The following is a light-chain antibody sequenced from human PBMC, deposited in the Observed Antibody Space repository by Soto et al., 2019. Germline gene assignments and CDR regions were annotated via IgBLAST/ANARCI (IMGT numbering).Light chain of an antibody. CDR2: GAS. Sequence: EIVLTQSPGTLSWSPGERATLSCRASQSVSSSYLAWYQQKPGQSPRLLIDGASSRATGIPDRFSGSGSGTDSTLTISRLEPEDFAVYYCQQYGSPVAFGQGTKLEIK. CDR3: QQYGSPVA. CDR1: QSVSSSY. J-gene: IGKJ2*01. V-gene: IGKV3-20*01.